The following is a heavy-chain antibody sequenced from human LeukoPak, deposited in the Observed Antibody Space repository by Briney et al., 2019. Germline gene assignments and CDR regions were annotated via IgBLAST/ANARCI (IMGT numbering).Heavy chain of an antibody. CDR1: GFTFSSYS. V-gene: IGHV3-21*01. CDR2: ISSSSSYI. J-gene: IGHJ4*02. Sequence: GGSLRLSCAASGFTFSSYSMNWVRQAPGKGLEWVSSISSSSSYIYYADSVKGRFTISRDNAKNSLYLQMDSLRAVDTAVYYCARAAGQLDDYWGQGTLVTVSS. D-gene: IGHD6-13*01. CDR3: ARAAGQLDDY.